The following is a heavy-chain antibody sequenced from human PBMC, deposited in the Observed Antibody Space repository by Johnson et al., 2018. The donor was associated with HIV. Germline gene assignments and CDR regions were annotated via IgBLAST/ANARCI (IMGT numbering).Heavy chain of an antibody. V-gene: IGHV3-30*18. D-gene: IGHD3-9*01. J-gene: IGHJ3*02. CDR2: ISYDGSNK. CDR1: RFTFSSNW. Sequence: QVQLVDSGGGLIQPGGSPSLSCAASRFTFSSNWTSWVRQAPGKGLEWVAVISYDGSNKYYADSVKARFTISRDNSKNTMYLQMNSLRAEDTALYYCAKADDVLTGYYKGFDAFDIWGQGTMVTVSS. CDR3: AKADDVLTGYYKGFDAFDI.